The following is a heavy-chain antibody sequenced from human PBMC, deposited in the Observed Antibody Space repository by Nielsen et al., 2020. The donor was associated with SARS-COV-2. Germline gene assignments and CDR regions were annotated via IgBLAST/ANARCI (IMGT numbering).Heavy chain of an antibody. D-gene: IGHD4-11*01. CDR3: ARDPTSTVTTAGYYYYYYMDV. V-gene: IGHV1-2*02. Sequence: WVRQAPGQGLEWMGWINPNSGGTNYAQKLQGRVTMTRDTSTSTVYMELSSLRSEDTAVYYCARDPTSTVTTAGYYYYYYMDVWGKGTTVTVSS. J-gene: IGHJ6*03. CDR2: INPNSGGT.